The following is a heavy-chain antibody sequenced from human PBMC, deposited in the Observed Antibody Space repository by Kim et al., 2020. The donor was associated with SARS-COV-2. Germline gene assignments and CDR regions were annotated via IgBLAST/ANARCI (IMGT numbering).Heavy chain of an antibody. J-gene: IGHJ4*02. Sequence: SETLSLTCTVSGGSISSGGYYWSWIRQHPGKGLEWIGYIYYSGSTYCNPSLKSRLTISVDTSENQFSLKLTSVTAADTAVYFCARVGPYSYDFDYWGQGT. CDR2: IYYSGST. CDR1: GGSISSGGYY. D-gene: IGHD5-18*01. CDR3: ARVGPYSYDFDY. V-gene: IGHV4-31*03.